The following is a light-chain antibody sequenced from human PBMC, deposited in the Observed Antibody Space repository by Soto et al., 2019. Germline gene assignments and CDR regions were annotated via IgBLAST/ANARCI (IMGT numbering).Light chain of an antibody. CDR2: AAS. J-gene: IGKJ1*01. Sequence: DIPMTQSPSSLSASVGDRVTITCRATQGISNYLAWYQQKPGKIPKLLIYAASTLQSGVQSRFSGSGSGTDFTLPISSLQPEDVATYYCQKYNSPPQTFGQGTKVEL. V-gene: IGKV1-27*01. CDR1: QGISNY. CDR3: QKYNSPPQT.